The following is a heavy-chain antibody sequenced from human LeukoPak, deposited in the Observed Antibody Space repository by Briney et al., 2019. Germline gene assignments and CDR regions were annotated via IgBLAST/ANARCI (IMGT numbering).Heavy chain of an antibody. V-gene: IGHV4-31*03. D-gene: IGHD1-1*01. CDR1: GGSITSNNYY. CDR3: ARDQTGTTPTLVDRYFDS. J-gene: IGHJ4*02. Sequence: PSETLSLTCTVSGGSITSNNYYWSWIRQHPGKGLEWIGYIYYSGSTYYNPSLKSRVTISVDTSKNQFSLNLSSVTAADTAVYYCARDQTGTTPTLVDRYFDSWGQGTLVTVSS. CDR2: IYYSGST.